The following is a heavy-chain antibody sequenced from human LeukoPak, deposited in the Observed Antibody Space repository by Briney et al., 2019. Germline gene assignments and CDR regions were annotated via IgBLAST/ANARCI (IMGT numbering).Heavy chain of an antibody. Sequence: PSETLSLTCTVSRGSISSYYWTWIRQPAGKGLEWIGRINTSGSANYNPSLKSRVTMSVDTSKNQFSLKLTSVTDADTAVYFCARDGSGWHYFDYWGQAKPVTVSP. D-gene: IGHD6-19*01. CDR2: INTSGSA. V-gene: IGHV4-4*07. CDR1: RGSISSYY. CDR3: ARDGSGWHYFDY. J-gene: IGHJ4*02.